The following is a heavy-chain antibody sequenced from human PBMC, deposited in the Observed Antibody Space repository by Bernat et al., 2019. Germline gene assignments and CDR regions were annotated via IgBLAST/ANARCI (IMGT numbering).Heavy chain of an antibody. D-gene: IGHD1-26*01. Sequence: EVQLVESGGGLVQPGGSLRLSCAASGFTVSSNYMSWVRQAPGKGLEWVSVIYSGGSTYYADSVKGRFTISRDNSKNTLYLQMNSLRAEDTAVYYCARLLSGSYYLNYFDYWGQGTLVTVSS. J-gene: IGHJ4*02. CDR3: ARLLSGSYYLNYFDY. CDR2: IYSGGST. CDR1: GFTVSSNY. V-gene: IGHV3-66*04.